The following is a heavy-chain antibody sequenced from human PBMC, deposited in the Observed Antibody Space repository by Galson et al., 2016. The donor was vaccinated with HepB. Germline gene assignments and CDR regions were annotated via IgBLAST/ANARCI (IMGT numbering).Heavy chain of an antibody. Sequence: SLGLSCAASGFTFSNYWMSWVRQAPGKGLEWVAYILQDGSEKYYVDSVKGRFTISRDNARNSLYLQMNSLRAEDTAVYYCARDYGDYFTDYWGQGTLVTVSS. D-gene: IGHD4-17*01. CDR3: ARDYGDYFTDY. V-gene: IGHV3-7*01. CDR1: GFTFSNYW. CDR2: ILQDGSEK. J-gene: IGHJ4*02.